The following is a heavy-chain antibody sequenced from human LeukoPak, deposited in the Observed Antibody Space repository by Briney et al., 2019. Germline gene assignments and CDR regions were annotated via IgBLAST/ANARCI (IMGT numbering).Heavy chain of an antibody. CDR2: ISGGGGST. CDR3: AKEVAEVGTGAFDF. J-gene: IGHJ3*01. Sequence: GGSLRLSCAASGFTFSSYAMSWVRQAPGKGLEWVSAISGGGGSTYYADSVKGRFTISRDNSKNTLYLQMNSLRVEDTAVYYCAKEVAEVGTGAFDFWGQGTMVTVSS. D-gene: IGHD6-13*01. CDR1: GFTFSSYA. V-gene: IGHV3-23*01.